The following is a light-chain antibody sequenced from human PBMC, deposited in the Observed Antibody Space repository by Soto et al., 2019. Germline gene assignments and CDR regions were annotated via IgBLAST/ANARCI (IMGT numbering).Light chain of an antibody. Sequence: QSALPQPRSVSGSPGQSVTISCTGTSSDVGGYNYVSWYQQHPGKAPKLMIYDVSKRPSGVPDRFSGSKSGNTASLTISGLQAEDEADYYCCSYAGPYTWVFGGGTQLTVL. CDR1: SSDVGGYNY. J-gene: IGLJ3*02. CDR2: DVS. CDR3: CSYAGPYTWV. V-gene: IGLV2-11*01.